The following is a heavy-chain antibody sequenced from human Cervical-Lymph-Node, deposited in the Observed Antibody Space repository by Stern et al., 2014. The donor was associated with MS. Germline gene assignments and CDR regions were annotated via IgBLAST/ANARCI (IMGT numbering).Heavy chain of an antibody. V-gene: IGHV3-9*01. D-gene: IGHD3-22*01. CDR1: GFTFDDYV. CDR3: VKDVLAGYYDSSGYDHYAFDM. Sequence: EVQLVESGGGLVQPGRSLRLSCAASGFTFDDYVMHWVRQVPGRGLEWVAGITWNSGTIGYADFGKGRFTISRGDAKNSLYLQMNSLRAEDTALYYCVKDVLAGYYDSSGYDHYAFDMWGKGQWSPSLQ. CDR2: ITWNSGTI. J-gene: IGHJ3*02.